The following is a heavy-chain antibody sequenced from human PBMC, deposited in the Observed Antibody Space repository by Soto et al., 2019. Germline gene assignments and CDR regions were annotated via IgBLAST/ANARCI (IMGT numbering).Heavy chain of an antibody. CDR2: ISGYGGET. V-gene: IGHV1-18*01. Sequence: GASVKVSCKASAYTFNTFGVTWVRQAPGQGLEWMGCISGYGGETNYSQNLQGRITLTTDTSTSTSYMELRSLTSDDTAVYFCARDWRGAEGFDPWGQGTLVTVSS. CDR1: AYTFNTFG. CDR3: ARDWRGAEGFDP. D-gene: IGHD3-3*01. J-gene: IGHJ5*02.